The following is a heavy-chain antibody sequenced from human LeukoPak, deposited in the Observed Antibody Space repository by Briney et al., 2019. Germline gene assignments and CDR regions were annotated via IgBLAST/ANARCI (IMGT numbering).Heavy chain of an antibody. CDR2: IYYSGST. J-gene: IGHJ2*01. V-gene: IGHV4-30-4*08. CDR1: GVSISSGDYY. Sequence: SQTLSLTCTVSGVSISSGDYYWSWIRQPPGKGLEWVGYIYYSGSTYYNPSLKSRVTISIDTSKNQFSLKLSSVTAADTAVYYCARGVDRSYWYFDLWGRGTLVTVSS. CDR3: ARGVDRSYWYFDL. D-gene: IGHD3-3*01.